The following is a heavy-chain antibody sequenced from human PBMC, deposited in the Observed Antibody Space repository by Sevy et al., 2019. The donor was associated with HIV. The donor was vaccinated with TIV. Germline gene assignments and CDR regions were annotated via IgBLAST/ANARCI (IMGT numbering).Heavy chain of an antibody. CDR2: MNPNRGNT. CDR1: GYTFTSYD. J-gene: IGHJ4*02. Sequence: ASVKVSFKASGYTFTSYDINWVRQATGHGLEWMGWMNPNRGNTGYAQKFQGRVTMTRNTSISTPYMELSSLRSEDTAVYYCARAHYSGYSSGWYDYFDYWGKGTLVTVSS. D-gene: IGHD6-19*01. CDR3: ARAHYSGYSSGWYDYFDY. V-gene: IGHV1-8*01.